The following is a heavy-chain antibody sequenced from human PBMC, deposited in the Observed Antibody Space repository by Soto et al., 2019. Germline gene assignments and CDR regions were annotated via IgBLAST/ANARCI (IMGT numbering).Heavy chain of an antibody. CDR1: GFTFSSYA. CDR3: AKKITFGGVIVTNWFDP. J-gene: IGHJ5*02. Sequence: EVQLLESGGGLVQPGGSLRLSCAASGFTFSSYAMSWVRQAPGKGLEWVSAISGSGGSTYYAASVKGRFTISRDNSKNTLYLQMNSLRAEDTAVYYCAKKITFGGVIVTNWFDPWGQGTLVTVSS. CDR2: ISGSGGST. D-gene: IGHD3-16*02. V-gene: IGHV3-23*01.